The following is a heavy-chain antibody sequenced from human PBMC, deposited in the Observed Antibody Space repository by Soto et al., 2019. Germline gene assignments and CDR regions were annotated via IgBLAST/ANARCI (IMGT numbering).Heavy chain of an antibody. J-gene: IGHJ4*02. CDR2: VYYSGTT. CDR1: AFSGNRGVYY. D-gene: IGHD2-8*02. Sequence: SETLSLTCPGSAFSGNRGVYYWPWLRTSPGRGLEWIGYVYYSGTTKYNPSLKSRATISVDTTNNQFSLRLGPMTPADAAVYYCARDYWANEKRFESWGQG. CDR3: ARDYWANEKRFES. V-gene: IGHV4-61*08.